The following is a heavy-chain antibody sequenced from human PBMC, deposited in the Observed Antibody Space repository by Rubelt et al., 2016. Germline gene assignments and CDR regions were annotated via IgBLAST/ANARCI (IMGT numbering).Heavy chain of an antibody. Sequence: QVELQQWGAGLLKPSETLSLTCDVYVGTFSGYYWNWIRQPPGKGLEWIGGINHSGDTNYNPSLQGRVSISMAASKSQFSLRLSSATAADTAVYFCARPNYSNYCFDSWGQGTLVTVSS. J-gene: IGHJ4*02. CDR2: INHSGDT. D-gene: IGHD4-11*01. CDR3: ARPNYSNYCFDS. V-gene: IGHV4-34*02. CDR1: VGTFSGYY.